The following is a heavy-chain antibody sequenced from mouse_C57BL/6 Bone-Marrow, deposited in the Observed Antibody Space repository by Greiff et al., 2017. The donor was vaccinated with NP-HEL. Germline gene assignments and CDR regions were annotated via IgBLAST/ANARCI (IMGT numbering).Heavy chain of an antibody. D-gene: IGHD6-1*01. CDR3: ARSPKGANGGYYFDY. V-gene: IGHV7-3*01. J-gene: IGHJ2*01. CDR2: IRNKANGYTT. Sequence: EVMLVESGGGLVQPGGSLSLSCAASGFTFTDYYMSWVRQPPGKALEWLGFIRNKANGYTTEYSASVKGRFTISRDNSQSILYLQMNALRAEDSATYYCARSPKGANGGYYFDYWGQGTTLTVSS. CDR1: GFTFTDYY.